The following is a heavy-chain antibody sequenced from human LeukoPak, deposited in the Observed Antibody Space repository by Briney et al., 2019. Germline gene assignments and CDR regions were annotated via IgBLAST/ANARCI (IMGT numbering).Heavy chain of an antibody. Sequence: GGSLRLSCAASGFTFSSYSMNWVRQAPGKGLQWVSSITSSSSYIYYADSVKGRFTISRDNAKNSPYLQMNSLRAEDTAVYYCARHVVAVGFDYWGQGTLVTVSS. J-gene: IGHJ4*02. CDR3: ARHVVAVGFDY. CDR1: GFTFSSYS. D-gene: IGHD3-22*01. V-gene: IGHV3-21*01. CDR2: ITSSSSYI.